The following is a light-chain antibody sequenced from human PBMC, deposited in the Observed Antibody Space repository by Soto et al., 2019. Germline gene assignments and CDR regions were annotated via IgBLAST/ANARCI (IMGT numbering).Light chain of an antibody. CDR2: DAS. J-gene: IGKJ4*01. Sequence: EIVLTQSPATLSLSPGERATLSCRASQTVRNNLAWYQQRPGQAPRLLIYDASSRATGIPVRFSGSGSGTDFTLTISSLEPEDFAVYYCQQHSNWPLTFGGGTKVDIK. V-gene: IGKV3-11*01. CDR3: QQHSNWPLT. CDR1: QTVRNN.